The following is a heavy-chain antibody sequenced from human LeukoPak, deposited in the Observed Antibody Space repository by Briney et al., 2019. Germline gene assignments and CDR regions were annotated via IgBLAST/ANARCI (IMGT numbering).Heavy chain of an antibody. V-gene: IGHV1-18*01. CDR3: ARDPYGYYDFWSGAGWYYFDY. Sequence: ASMKVSCKASGYTFTSYGISWVRQAPGQGLEWMGWISAYNGNINYAQKLQGRVTMTTDTSTSTAYMELRSLRSDDTAVYYCARDPYGYYDFWSGAGWYYFDYWGQGTLVTVSS. CDR2: ISAYNGNI. D-gene: IGHD3-3*01. CDR1: GYTFTSYG. J-gene: IGHJ4*02.